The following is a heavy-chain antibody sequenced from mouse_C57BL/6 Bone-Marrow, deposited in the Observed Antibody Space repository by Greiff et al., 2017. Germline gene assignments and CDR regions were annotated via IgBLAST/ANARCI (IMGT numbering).Heavy chain of an antibody. CDR2: ISYDGSN. D-gene: IGHD2-3*01. CDR3: ARWRWLHFDY. V-gene: IGHV3-6*01. J-gene: IGHJ2*01. CDR1: GYSITSGYY. Sequence: VQLKESGPGLVKPSQSLSLTCSVTGYSITSGYYWNWIRQFPGNKLEWMGYISYDGSNNYNPSLKNRISITRDTSKNQFFLKLNSVTTEDTATYYCARWRWLHFDYWGQGTTLTVSS.